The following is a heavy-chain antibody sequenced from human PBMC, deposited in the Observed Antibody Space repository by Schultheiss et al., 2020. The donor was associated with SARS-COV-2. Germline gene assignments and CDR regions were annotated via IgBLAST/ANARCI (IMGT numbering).Heavy chain of an antibody. J-gene: IGHJ5*02. Sequence: GWSLRLSCAASGFTFSDYYMSWIRQAPGKGLEWVSYISSSGSTIYYADSVKGRFTIPRDNAKNSLYLQMNSLRAEDTAVYYCARDLSAALHWFDPWGQGTLVTVAS. CDR3: ARDLSAALHWFDP. V-gene: IGHV3-11*01. D-gene: IGHD6-6*01. CDR2: ISSSGSTI. CDR1: GFTFSDYY.